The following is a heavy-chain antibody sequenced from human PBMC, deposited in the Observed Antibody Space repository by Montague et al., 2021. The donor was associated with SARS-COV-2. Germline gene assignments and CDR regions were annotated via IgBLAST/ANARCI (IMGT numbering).Heavy chain of an antibody. Sequence: SETLSLTCTVSGGSISSGTYDWGWVRQPPGKGLEGIGTMNYSGKTYYKPSLKSRVTISVDTSKNQFSLKVTSVTAADTAVYYCARRAQWPLSWFFDLWGRGTLVT. CDR1: GGSISSGTYD. V-gene: IGHV4-39*01. CDR3: ARRAQWPLSWFFDL. CDR2: MNYSGKT. D-gene: IGHD6-19*01. J-gene: IGHJ2*01.